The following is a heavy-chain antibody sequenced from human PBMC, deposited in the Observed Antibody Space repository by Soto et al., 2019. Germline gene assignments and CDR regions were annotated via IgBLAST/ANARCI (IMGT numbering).Heavy chain of an antibody. V-gene: IGHV2-5*02. D-gene: IGHD6-6*01. CDR2: IYWDDDK. CDR1: GFSLRTSGVG. CDR3: AHRRARTAARDDAYDV. Sequence: QITLKESGPTLVKPTQTLTLTCMFSGFSLRTSGVGVGWIRQAPGKSPEWLALIYWDDDKRYSPALRSRLTLTKDTYINQVVLTMTNMDPVDTATYYCAHRRARTAARDDAYDVWAHGTPLVVSS. J-gene: IGHJ3*01.